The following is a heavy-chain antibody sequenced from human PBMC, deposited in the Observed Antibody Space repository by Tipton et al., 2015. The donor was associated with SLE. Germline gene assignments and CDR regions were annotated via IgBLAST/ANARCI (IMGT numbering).Heavy chain of an antibody. CDR1: GYIFTSYD. CDR3: VRIGSTGPSP. J-gene: IGHJ5*02. D-gene: IGHD1-1*01. V-gene: IGHV1-8*01. Sequence: QLVQSGAEVKEPGASVKVSCKASGYIFTSYDINWVRQATGQGPEWMGWMNPNSGNTGYAQKFQGRVTMTRDTSISTAYMELSSLRYEDTAVYYCVRIGSTGPSPWGQGTLVTVSS. CDR2: MNPNSGNT.